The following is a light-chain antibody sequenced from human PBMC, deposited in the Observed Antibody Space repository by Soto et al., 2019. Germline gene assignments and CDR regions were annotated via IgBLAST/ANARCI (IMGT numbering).Light chain of an antibody. CDR1: QSLVYSDGNTY. Sequence: DVVMTQSPLSLPVTLGQPASISCRSSQSLVYSDGNTYLNWFHQRPGQSPRRLIYKVSNRDSGVPDRFSVSESGTDFTLNITRVEAEDVRVDYCEQATHWPLYTVSRGTKLEIK. V-gene: IGKV2-30*01. CDR3: EQATHWPLYT. CDR2: KVS. J-gene: IGKJ2*01.